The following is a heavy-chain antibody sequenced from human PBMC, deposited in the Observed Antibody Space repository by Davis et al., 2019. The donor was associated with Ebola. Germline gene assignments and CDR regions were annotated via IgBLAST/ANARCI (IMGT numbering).Heavy chain of an antibody. V-gene: IGHV3-53*01. J-gene: IGHJ6*04. CDR2: IYSGGST. CDR3: ANSIAARNYYYYGMDV. D-gene: IGHD6-6*01. Sequence: GESLKISCAASGFTVSSNYMSWVRQAPGKGLEWVSVIYSGGSTYYADSVKGRFTISRDNSKNTLYLQMNSLRDEDTAVYYCANSIAARNYYYYGMDVWGKGTTVTVSS. CDR1: GFTVSSNY.